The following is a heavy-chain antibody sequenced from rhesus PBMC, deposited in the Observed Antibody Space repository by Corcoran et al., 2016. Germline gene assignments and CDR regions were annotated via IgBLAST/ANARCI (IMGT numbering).Heavy chain of an antibody. J-gene: IGHJ4*01. V-gene: IGHV4-76*01. Sequence: QVQLQESGPGVVKPSETLSLTCAVSGYSISSGYDWSWVRPPPGTGLEWIGYIYGSSGSTNYNPSLKNRVTISKDTSKNQFSLKLTSVTAADTAVYYCARGAAAAGRPFDYWGQGVLVTVSS. CDR1: GYSISSGYD. CDR3: ARGAAAAGRPFDY. CDR2: IYGSSGST. D-gene: IGHD6S26*01.